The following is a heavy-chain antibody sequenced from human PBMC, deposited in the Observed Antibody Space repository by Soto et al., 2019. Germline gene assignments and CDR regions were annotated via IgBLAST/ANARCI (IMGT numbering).Heavy chain of an antibody. CDR2: IWYDGSNK. J-gene: IGHJ4*02. CDR3: ARDKKWAPGHLGELSPSVY. CDR1: GFTFSSYG. D-gene: IGHD3-16*02. Sequence: GGSLRLSCAASGFTFSSYGMHWVRQAPGKGLEWVAVIWYDGSNKYYADSVKGRFTISRDNSKNTLYLQMNSLRAEDTAVYYCARDKKWAPGHLGELSPSVYWGQGTLVTVSS. V-gene: IGHV3-33*01.